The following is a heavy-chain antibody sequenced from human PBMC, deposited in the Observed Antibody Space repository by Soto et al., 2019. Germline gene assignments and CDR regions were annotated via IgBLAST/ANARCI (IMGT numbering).Heavy chain of an antibody. J-gene: IGHJ5*02. V-gene: IGHV3-23*01. CDR1: GLTFSSYA. CDR2: ISGSGGST. D-gene: IGHD6-19*01. Sequence: EVQLLESGGGLVQPGGSLRLSCAASGLTFSSYAMSGVRQAPGKGLEWVSAISGSGGSTYYADSVKGRFTISRDNSKNTLYLQMNSLRAEDTAVYYCAKDVLAVAGTGWFDPWGQGTLVTVSS. CDR3: AKDVLAVAGTGWFDP.